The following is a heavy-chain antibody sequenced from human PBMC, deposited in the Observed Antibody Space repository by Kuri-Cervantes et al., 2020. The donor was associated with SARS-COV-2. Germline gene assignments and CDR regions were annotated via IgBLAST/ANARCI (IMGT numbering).Heavy chain of an antibody. CDR2: ISGSGGST. V-gene: IGHV3-23*01. CDR3: ARVGPRGTGIAVAGYWYFDL. J-gene: IGHJ2*01. Sequence: GGSLRLSCAASGFTFSSYAMSWVRQAPGKGLEWVSAISGSGGSTYYADSVKGRFTVSRGNSKNTLYLQMNSLRDEDTAVYYCARVGPRGTGIAVAGYWYFDLWGRGTLVTVSS. CDR1: GFTFSSYA. D-gene: IGHD6-19*01.